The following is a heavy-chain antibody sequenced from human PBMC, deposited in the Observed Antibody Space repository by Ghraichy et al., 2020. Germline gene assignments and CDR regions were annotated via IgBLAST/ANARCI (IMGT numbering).Heavy chain of an antibody. CDR3: ARQGLAGATEYYYYGMDV. CDR2: ISSDGRTK. V-gene: IGHV3-30*04. Sequence: GGSLRLSCAASGFTFSESPIYWVRQPPGRGLEWVALISSDGRTKYYADSVKGRFTISRDNGKDRLFLRMNSLRAEDTAVYYCARQGLAGATEYYYYGMDVGGQGTPVPVPS. CDR1: GFTFSESP. D-gene: IGHD2-15*01. J-gene: IGHJ6*02.